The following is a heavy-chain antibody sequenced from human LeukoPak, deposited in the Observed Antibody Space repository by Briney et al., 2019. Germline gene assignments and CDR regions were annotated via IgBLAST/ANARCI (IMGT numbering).Heavy chain of an antibody. CDR3: VKNRGGSPFYGMDV. J-gene: IGHJ6*02. CDR1: GFTFSSYA. Sequence: GGSLRLSCAGSGFTFSSYAMSWVRQAPGKGLEWVSTISGSGGAGTYYADSVKGRFTVSRDNSRNTLYLPMNSLRAEDTAVYYCVKNRGGSPFYGMDVWGQGTTVTVSS. V-gene: IGHV3-23*01. D-gene: IGHD1-26*01. CDR2: ISGSGGAGT.